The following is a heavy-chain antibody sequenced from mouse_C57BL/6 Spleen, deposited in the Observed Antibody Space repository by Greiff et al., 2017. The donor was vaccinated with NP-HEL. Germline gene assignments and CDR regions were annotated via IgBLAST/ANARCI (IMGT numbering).Heavy chain of an antibody. D-gene: IGHD2-4*01. CDR1: GYAFSSYW. CDR3: ARRRDYDYALYAMDY. J-gene: IGHJ4*01. CDR2: IYPGDGDT. Sequence: VQLQQSEAELVKPGASVKISCKASGYAFSSYWMNWVKQRPGKGLEWIGQIYPGDGDTNYNGKFKGKATLTADKSSSTAYMQLSSLTSEDSAVYFCARRRDYDYALYAMDYWGQGTSVTVSS. V-gene: IGHV1-80*01.